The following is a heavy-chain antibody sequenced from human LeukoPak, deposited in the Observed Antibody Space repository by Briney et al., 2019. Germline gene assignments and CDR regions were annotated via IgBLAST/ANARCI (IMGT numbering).Heavy chain of an antibody. CDR1: GYTFTSYG. CDR2: ISAYNGNT. D-gene: IGHD6-19*01. Sequence: ASVKVSCKASGYTFTSYGISWVRQAPGQGLEWMGWISAYNGNTKYAKKTQRRVTMTQVTSTGTAYMDLRSLRSDDTAVYYCARGIAVAVRFAYWGQGALVTVSS. V-gene: IGHV1-18*01. J-gene: IGHJ4*02. CDR3: ARGIAVAVRFAY.